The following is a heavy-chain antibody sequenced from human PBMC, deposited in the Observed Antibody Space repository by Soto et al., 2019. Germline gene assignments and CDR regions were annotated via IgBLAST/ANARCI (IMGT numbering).Heavy chain of an antibody. D-gene: IGHD2-2*01. V-gene: IGHV1-69*06. CDR2: IIPIFGTA. Sequence: GASVKVSCKASAGTFSSYAISWVRQAPGQGLEWMGGIIPIFGTANYAQKFQGRVTITADKSTSTAYMELSSLRSEDTAVYYCASATMHGAFDIWGQGTMVTVSS. J-gene: IGHJ3*02. CDR3: ASATMHGAFDI. CDR1: AGTFSSYA.